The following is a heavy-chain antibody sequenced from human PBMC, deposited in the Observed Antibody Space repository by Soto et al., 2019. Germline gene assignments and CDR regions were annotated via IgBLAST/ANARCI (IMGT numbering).Heavy chain of an antibody. Sequence: RASVKVSCKASGSTFTSYGISWVRQAPGQGLEWMGWISAYNGNTNYAQKLQGRVTMTTDTTTSTAYMELRSLRSDDTAVYYGARSRSSTSLGVVTDYYYDGMDVWGQGTTVTVSS. CDR1: GSTFTSYG. V-gene: IGHV1-18*04. CDR3: ARSRSSTSLGVVTDYYYDGMDV. CDR2: ISAYNGNT. J-gene: IGHJ6*02. D-gene: IGHD3-3*01.